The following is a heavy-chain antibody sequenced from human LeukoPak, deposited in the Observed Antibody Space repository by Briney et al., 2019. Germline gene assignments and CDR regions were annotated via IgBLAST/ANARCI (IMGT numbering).Heavy chain of an antibody. CDR2: ISAYNGNT. CDR1: GYTFTSYG. CDR3: ARDRIAGPEYYFDY. V-gene: IGHV1-18*01. J-gene: IGHJ4*02. D-gene: IGHD6-13*01. Sequence: ASAKVSCKASGYTFTSYGISWVRQAPGQGLEWMGWISAYNGNTNYAQKLQGRVTMTTDTSTSTAYMELRSLRSDDTAVYYCARDRIAGPEYYFDYWGQGTLVTVSS.